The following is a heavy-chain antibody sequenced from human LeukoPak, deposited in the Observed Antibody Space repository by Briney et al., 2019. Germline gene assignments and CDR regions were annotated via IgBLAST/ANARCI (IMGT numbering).Heavy chain of an antibody. V-gene: IGHV1-2*06. CDR3: ARLYSYGSSEYYYMDV. CDR2: INPNSGGT. D-gene: IGHD6-19*01. Sequence: ASVKVSCKASGYTFTGYYMHWVRQAPGQGLEWMGRINPNSGGTNYAQKFQGRVTMTRDTSISTAYMELSRLRSDDTAVYYCARLYSYGSSEYYYMDVWGKGTTVTVSS. CDR1: GYTFTGYY. J-gene: IGHJ6*03.